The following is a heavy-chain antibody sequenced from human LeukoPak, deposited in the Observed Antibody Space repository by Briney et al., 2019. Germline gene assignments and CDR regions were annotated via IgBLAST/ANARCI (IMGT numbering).Heavy chain of an antibody. V-gene: IGHV3-11*06. CDR2: ISSSSSHT. Sequence: GGSLRLSCVASGLIFSDYYMSWIRQAPGKGLEWVSYISSSSSHTNYADSVKGRFTISRDNAKNSLYLQMSSLRAEDMALYYCARARGDSTSYYFDYWGLGTLVTVSS. D-gene: IGHD2-21*02. CDR3: ARARGDSTSYYFDY. J-gene: IGHJ4*02. CDR1: GLIFSDYY.